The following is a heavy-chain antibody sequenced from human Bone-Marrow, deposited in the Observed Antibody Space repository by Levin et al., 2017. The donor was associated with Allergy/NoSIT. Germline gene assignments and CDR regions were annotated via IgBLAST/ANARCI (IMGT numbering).Heavy chain of an antibody. Sequence: PGGSLRLSCAASGFTFDDYAMHWVRQAPGKGLEWVSGISWNSGSIGYADSVKGRFTISRDNAKNSLYLQMNSLRAEDTALYYCAATYYYDSSGGMDFDYWGQGTLVTVSS. V-gene: IGHV3-9*01. CDR3: AATYYYDSSGGMDFDY. J-gene: IGHJ4*02. CDR1: GFTFDDYA. D-gene: IGHD3-22*01. CDR2: ISWNSGSI.